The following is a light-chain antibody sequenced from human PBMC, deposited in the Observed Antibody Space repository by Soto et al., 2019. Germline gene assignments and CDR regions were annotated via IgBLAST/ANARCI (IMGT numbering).Light chain of an antibody. V-gene: IGKV3-15*01. CDR3: QPRSNWPPVIT. Sequence: DISMTQSMATVSVTTGKRTTLSCRTIQSVGSNLAWYQQKPGQAPRLLICGAFTGVPVIPACFSGSGFGTEFTRAVSSLQSEDFALYCCQPRSNWPPVITIGQGTRLEIK. CDR1: QSVGSN. J-gene: IGKJ5*01. CDR2: GAF.